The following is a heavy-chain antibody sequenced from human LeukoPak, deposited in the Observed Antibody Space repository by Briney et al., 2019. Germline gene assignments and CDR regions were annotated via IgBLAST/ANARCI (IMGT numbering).Heavy chain of an antibody. V-gene: IGHV6-1*01. Sequence: SQTLSLTCAISGDSVSSNSAAWNWIRQSPSRGLEWLGRTYYRSKWYNDYAVSVKSRITINPDTSKNQFSLQLNSVTPEDTAVYYCARDPYSSSWYDYYYYGMDVWGQGTTVTVSS. D-gene: IGHD6-13*01. CDR1: GDSVSSNSAA. CDR2: TYYRSKWYN. CDR3: ARDPYSSSWYDYYYYGMDV. J-gene: IGHJ6*02.